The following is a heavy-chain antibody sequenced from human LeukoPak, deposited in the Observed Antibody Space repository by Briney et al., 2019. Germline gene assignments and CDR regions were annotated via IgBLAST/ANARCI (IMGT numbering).Heavy chain of an antibody. D-gene: IGHD5-24*01. J-gene: IGHJ4*02. Sequence: PSETLSLTCTVSGASISSYFWSWVRQPPGQGLEWIGYIHYRGSTNYSPSLESRVTISKDTSKNQFSLELTSVTAADPAVYYCARHVGNGYSDHFDYWGQGTLVTVSS. CDR1: GASISSYF. CDR3: ARHVGNGYSDHFDY. V-gene: IGHV4-59*08. CDR2: IHYRGST.